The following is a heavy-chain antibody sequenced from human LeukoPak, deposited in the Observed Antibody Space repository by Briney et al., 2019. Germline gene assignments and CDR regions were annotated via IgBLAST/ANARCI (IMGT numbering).Heavy chain of an antibody. CDR1: GGSISSGSYY. CDR2: IYTSGST. CDR3: ARLIVVVITTHDAFDI. J-gene: IGHJ3*02. D-gene: IGHD3-22*01. Sequence: SQTLSLTCTVSGGSISSGSYYWSWIRRPAGKGLEWIGRIYTSGSTNYNPSLKSRVTISVDTSKNQFSLKLSSVTAAATAVYYCARLIVVVITTHDAFDIWGQGTMVTVSS. V-gene: IGHV4-61*02.